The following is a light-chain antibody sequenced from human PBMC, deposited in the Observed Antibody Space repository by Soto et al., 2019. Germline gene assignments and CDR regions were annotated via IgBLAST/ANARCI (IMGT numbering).Light chain of an antibody. CDR3: QQYENYWT. J-gene: IGKJ1*01. V-gene: IGKV1-5*03. Sequence: MTQSPSTLSGNVGDRVTITCRASQTISSWLAWYQQKPGKAPKLLIYKASTLKSGVPSRFSGSGSGTEFTLTISSLQPDDCATYYCQQYENYWTFGQGTNVDIK. CDR1: QTISSW. CDR2: KAS.